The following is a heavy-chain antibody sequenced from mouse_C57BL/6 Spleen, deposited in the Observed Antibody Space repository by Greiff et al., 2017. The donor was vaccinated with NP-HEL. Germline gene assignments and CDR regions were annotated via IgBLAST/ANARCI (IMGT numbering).Heavy chain of an antibody. CDR1: GYTFTSYG. CDR2: IYPRSGNT. V-gene: IGHV1-81*01. J-gene: IGHJ3*01. Sequence: VQLQQSGAELARPGASVKLSCKASGYTFTSYGISWVKQRTGQGLEWIGEIYPRSGNTYYNEKFKGKATLTADKSSSTAYMELRSLTSEDSAAYFCARGDYDRAWFAYWGQGTLVTVSA. CDR3: ARGDYDRAWFAY. D-gene: IGHD2-4*01.